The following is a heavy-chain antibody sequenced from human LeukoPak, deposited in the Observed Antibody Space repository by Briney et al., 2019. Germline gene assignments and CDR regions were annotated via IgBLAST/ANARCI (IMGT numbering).Heavy chain of an antibody. CDR1: GFTFSNYW. V-gene: IGHV3-7*01. J-gene: IGHJ4*02. CDR3: ARHRLQLERRGLDY. Sequence: PGGSLRLSCAASGFTFSNYWMSWVRRAPGKGLEWVANIKQDGSETYYVDSVRGRFTISRDNAKKSLYLQMNSLRAEDTAVYYCARHRLQLERRGLDYWGQGTLVTVSS. CDR2: IKQDGSET. D-gene: IGHD1-1*01.